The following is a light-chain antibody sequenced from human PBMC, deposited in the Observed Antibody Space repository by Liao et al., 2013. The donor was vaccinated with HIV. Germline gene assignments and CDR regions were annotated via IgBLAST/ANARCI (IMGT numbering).Light chain of an antibody. J-gene: IGLJ1*01. CDR2: RDN. V-gene: IGLV3-1*01. CDR1: KLSDKF. CDR3: QTWDRTTYV. Sequence: SFELTQPPSVSVSPGQTATITCSGHKLSDKFTSWYQQRPGQSPLLVMYRDNRRPSGIPERFSGSNSGNTATLTISGTQAIDEADYYCQTWDRTTYVFGSGTKVTVL.